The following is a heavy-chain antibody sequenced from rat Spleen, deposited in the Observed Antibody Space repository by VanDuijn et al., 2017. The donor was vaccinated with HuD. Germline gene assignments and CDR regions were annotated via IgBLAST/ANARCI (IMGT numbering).Heavy chain of an antibody. CDR2: ISPSGGST. Sequence: EVQLVESGGGLVQPGRSLKLSCVGSGFTFSNYGMHWIRQAPTKGLEWVASISPSGGSTYYRDSVKGRFTISRDNAKSTLYLQMDSLRSEDTASYYCARHHYDGYYHGPVFGVMDVWGHGASVTVSS. CDR3: ARHHYDGYYHGPVFGVMDV. D-gene: IGHD1-12*03. V-gene: IGHV5-19*01. CDR1: GFTFSNYG. J-gene: IGHJ4*01.